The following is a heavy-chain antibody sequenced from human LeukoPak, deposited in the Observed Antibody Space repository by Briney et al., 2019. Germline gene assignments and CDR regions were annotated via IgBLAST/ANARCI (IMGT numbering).Heavy chain of an antibody. J-gene: IGHJ4*02. CDR3: AALHTGTFVDY. V-gene: IGHV3-30*02. CDR1: GFSFSGYG. Sequence: GGSLRLSCAASGFSFSGYGMHWVRPVPGKGLEWVAFIRYDGSTKFYTDSVKGRFAISRDNSKNTLSLQMNSLRTEDTAVYYCAALHTGTFVDYWGQGTLVTVSS. CDR2: IRYDGSTK. D-gene: IGHD4-17*01.